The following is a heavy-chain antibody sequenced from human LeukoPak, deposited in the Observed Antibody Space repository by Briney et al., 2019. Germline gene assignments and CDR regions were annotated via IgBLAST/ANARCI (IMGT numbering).Heavy chain of an antibody. J-gene: IGHJ4*02. D-gene: IGHD3-22*01. CDR2: ISYDGSNK. CDR1: GFTFSSYA. CDR3: ARPGYDSKGEIDY. V-gene: IGHV3-30-3*01. Sequence: AGGSLRLSCVASGFTFSSYAMHWVRQAPGKGLEWVAVISYDGSNKYYADSVKGRFTISRDNSKNTLYLQMNSLRAEDTAVYYCARPGYDSKGEIDYWGQGTLVTVSS.